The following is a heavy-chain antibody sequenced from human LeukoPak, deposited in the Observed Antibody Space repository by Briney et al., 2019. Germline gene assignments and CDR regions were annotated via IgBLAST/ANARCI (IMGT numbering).Heavy chain of an antibody. Sequence: GESLKISCKGSGYSFTSYWMGWARQMPGKGLEWMGIFYPGDSDIRYSPSFQGQVTISVAKSITTAYLQWSSLKASDTAMYYCAGRGITVSADTFDIWGQGTVVTVSS. V-gene: IGHV5-51*01. CDR1: GYSFTSYW. D-gene: IGHD6-19*01. J-gene: IGHJ3*02. CDR2: FYPGDSDI. CDR3: AGRGITVSADTFDI.